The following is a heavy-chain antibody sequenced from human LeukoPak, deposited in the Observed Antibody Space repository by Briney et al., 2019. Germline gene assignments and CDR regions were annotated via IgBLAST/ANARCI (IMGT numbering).Heavy chain of an antibody. CDR1: GFTFSSYA. J-gene: IGHJ6*03. D-gene: IGHD3-10*01. CDR2: ISYDGSNK. CDR3: ARVREEITMVRGVSTAYYYYYYMDV. V-gene: IGHV3-30*04. Sequence: GGSLRLSCAASGFTFSSYAMHWVRQAPGKGLEWVAVISYDGSNKYYADSVKGRFTISRDNSKNTLFLQMNSLRAEDTAVYYCARVREEITMVRGVSTAYYYYYYMDVWGKGTTVTISS.